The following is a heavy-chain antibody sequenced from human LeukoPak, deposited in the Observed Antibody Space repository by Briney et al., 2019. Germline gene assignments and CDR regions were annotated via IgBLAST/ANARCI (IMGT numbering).Heavy chain of an antibody. D-gene: IGHD3-16*01. V-gene: IGHV3-23*01. J-gene: IGHJ5*02. CDR3: ARPWGDVSIATWFNP. CDR1: GFTFSSFG. CDR2: ITVSGETT. Sequence: GGSLRLSCAASGFTFSSFGMNWVRQGPGKGLEWGSSITVSGETTHYADSVKGRFTISRDNSKNTLYLQMNSLRADDTAVYYCARPWGDVSIATWFNPWGQGTLVTVSS.